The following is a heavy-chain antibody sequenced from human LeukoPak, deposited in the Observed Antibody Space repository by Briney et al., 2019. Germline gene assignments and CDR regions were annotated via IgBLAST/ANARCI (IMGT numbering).Heavy chain of an antibody. CDR1: GYTFIGYY. V-gene: IGHV1-2*02. CDR3: ASAQAVGEMATIAAFWY. J-gene: IGHJ4*02. CDR2: INPNSGGT. D-gene: IGHD5-24*01. Sequence: ASVKDSCKASGYTFIGYYMHWVRQAPGQGLEWMGWINPNSGGTNYAQKFQGRVTMTRDTSISTAYMELSRLRSDDTAVYYCASAQAVGEMATIAAFWYWGQGTLVTVSS.